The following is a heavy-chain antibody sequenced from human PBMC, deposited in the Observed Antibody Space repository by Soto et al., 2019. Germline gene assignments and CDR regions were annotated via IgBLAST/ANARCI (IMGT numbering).Heavy chain of an antibody. D-gene: IGHD1-26*01. CDR1: GFTFSDYG. Sequence: QVQLVESGGGVVQPGTSLRLSCSVSGFTFSDYGMHWVRQAPGEGLQWVAVISSDGRDEQYADSVKGGFTISRDNSESPFYLQMNSLSPEDTAVFSCGRQEAGSYSAYWGRGTLVNVSP. V-gene: IGHV3-30*03. J-gene: IGHJ4*01. CDR3: GRQEAGSYSAY. CDR2: ISSDGRDE.